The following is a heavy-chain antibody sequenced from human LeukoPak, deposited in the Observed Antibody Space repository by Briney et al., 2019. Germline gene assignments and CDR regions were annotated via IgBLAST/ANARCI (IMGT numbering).Heavy chain of an antibody. CDR2: IYPDDSET. CDR3: ARQAYATRFDAFDI. CDR1: GYSFTSYW. V-gene: IGHV5-51*01. Sequence: GESLMISCKGSGYSFTSYWIGWVRQMPGKGLEWMGIIYPDDSETKYSPSFKGQVTMSVDKSITTAFLQWSSLKASDTAMYYCARQAYATRFDAFDIWGQGTMVTVSS. J-gene: IGHJ3*02. D-gene: IGHD2-15*01.